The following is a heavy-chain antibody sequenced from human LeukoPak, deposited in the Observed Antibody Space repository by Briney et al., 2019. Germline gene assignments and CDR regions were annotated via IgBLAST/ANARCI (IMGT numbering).Heavy chain of an antibody. Sequence: SETLSLTCAVYGGSFSGYYWSWIRQPPGKGLEWIGEINHSGSTNYNPSLKSRVTISVDTSKNQFSLKLSSVTAADTAVYYCARGVVATSFYFDYWGQGTLVTVSS. V-gene: IGHV4-34*01. CDR2: INHSGST. CDR1: GGSFSGYY. J-gene: IGHJ4*02. D-gene: IGHD5-12*01. CDR3: ARGVVATSFYFDY.